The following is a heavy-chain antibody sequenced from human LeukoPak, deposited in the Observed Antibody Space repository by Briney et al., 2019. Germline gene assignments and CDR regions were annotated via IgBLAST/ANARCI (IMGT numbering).Heavy chain of an antibody. CDR3: ATSRTFDY. V-gene: IGHV3-7*01. CDR1: GFTFNSYW. Sequence: PGGSLRLSCAASGFTFNSYWMNWVRQAPGKGLEWVANIKQDGSEKYYVDSVKGRFTIFRDNAENSLYLQMNSLRAEDTAVYYCATSRTFDYWGQGTLVTVSS. CDR2: IKQDGSEK. J-gene: IGHJ4*02. D-gene: IGHD1-7*01.